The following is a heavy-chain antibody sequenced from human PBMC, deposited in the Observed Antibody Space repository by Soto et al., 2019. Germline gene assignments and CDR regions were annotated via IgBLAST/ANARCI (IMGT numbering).Heavy chain of an antibody. V-gene: IGHV3-23*01. D-gene: IGHD2-15*01. CDR3: AKDRSVVAAYWYFDL. J-gene: IGHJ2*01. Sequence: SLRLSCAASGFIFSSYAMSWVRQAPGEGLEGVSGISDSGDSTYYEESVKGRFTISRDNSKNTLYLPMNSLRTEDTAVHYCAKDRSVVAAYWYFDLWGRGTLVTVSS. CDR2: ISDSGDST. CDR1: GFIFSSYA.